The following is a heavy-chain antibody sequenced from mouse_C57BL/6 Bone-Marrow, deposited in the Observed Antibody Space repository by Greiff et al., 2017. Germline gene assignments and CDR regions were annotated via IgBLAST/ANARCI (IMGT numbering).Heavy chain of an antibody. Sequence: EVQGVESGGGLVKPGGSLKLSCAASGFTFSDYGMHWVRQAPEKGLEWVAYISSGSSTIYSADTVKGRFTISRDNAKNTLFLQMNSLRSEDTAMYYCARRGYYCGSSYWYFDVWGTGTTGTVSS. CDR2: ISSGSSTI. CDR3: ARRGYYCGSSYWYFDV. V-gene: IGHV5-17*01. J-gene: IGHJ1*03. D-gene: IGHD1-1*01. CDR1: GFTFSDYG.